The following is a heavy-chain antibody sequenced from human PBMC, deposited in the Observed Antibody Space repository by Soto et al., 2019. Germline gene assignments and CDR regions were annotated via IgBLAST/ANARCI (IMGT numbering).Heavy chain of an antibody. CDR3: ARDRPPGVWFDP. Sequence: PGGALRLSCAASGFTFSDYYMSWIRQAPGKGLEWVSYISSSGSTIYYADSVKGRFTISRDNAKNSLYLQMNSLRAEDTAVYYCARDRPPGVWFDPWGQGTLVTVSS. CDR1: GFTFSDYY. V-gene: IGHV3-11*01. J-gene: IGHJ5*02. CDR2: ISSSGSTI.